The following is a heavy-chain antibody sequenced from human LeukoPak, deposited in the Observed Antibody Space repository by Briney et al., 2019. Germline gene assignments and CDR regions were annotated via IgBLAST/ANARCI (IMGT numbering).Heavy chain of an antibody. J-gene: IGHJ5*02. Sequence: SETLSLTCTVSGGSISSYYWNWIRQPPGKGLEWIGYIYYSGSTKYNPSLKSRVTISVDTSKNQFSLKLSSVTAADTAVYYCARAQNYYDGSGYSTNWLDPWGQGTLVTVSP. V-gene: IGHV4-59*01. CDR2: IYYSGST. D-gene: IGHD3-22*01. CDR1: GGSISSYY. CDR3: ARAQNYYDGSGYSTNWLDP.